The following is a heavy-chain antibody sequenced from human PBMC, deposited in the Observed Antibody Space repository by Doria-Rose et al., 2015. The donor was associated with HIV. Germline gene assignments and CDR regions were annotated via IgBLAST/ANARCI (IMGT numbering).Heavy chain of an antibody. J-gene: IGHJ4*02. Sequence: QESGPVLVKPTETLTLTCTVFGVSLSSPGMGVSWIRQPPGKALEWLANIFSDDERSHKTSLKSRLTISRGTSKSQVVLTMTDMDPVDTATYYCARIKSSRWYHKYYFDFWGQGTLVIVSA. V-gene: IGHV2-26*01. CDR2: IFSDDER. CDR1: GVSLSSPGMG. D-gene: IGHD6-13*01. CDR3: ARIKSSRWYHKYYFDF.